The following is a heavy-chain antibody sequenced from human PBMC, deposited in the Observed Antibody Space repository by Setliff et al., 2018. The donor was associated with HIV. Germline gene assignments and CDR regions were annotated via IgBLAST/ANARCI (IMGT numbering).Heavy chain of an antibody. V-gene: IGHV4-4*08. D-gene: IGHD3-10*01. CDR1: GDSISSYY. J-gene: IGHJ6*03. Sequence: SETLSLTCTVSGDSISSYYWSWIRQPPGKGLEWIGYIYTSGITDYNPSLKSRVTISGDTSKNQFSLKRSSVTAADTAVYYCARDRRGYYYGAGSCYMDVWGTGTTVTVSS. CDR3: ARDRRGYYYGAGSCYMDV. CDR2: IYTSGIT.